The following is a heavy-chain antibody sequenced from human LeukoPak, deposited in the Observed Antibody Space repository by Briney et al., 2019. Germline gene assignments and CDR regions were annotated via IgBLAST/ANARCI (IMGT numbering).Heavy chain of an antibody. CDR2: IYYSGST. CDR1: GGYINSNSYF. V-gene: IGHV4-39*01. J-gene: IGHJ4*02. CDR3: AAQWLVRDY. Sequence: SETLSLTCTVSGGYINSNSYFWGWIRQPPGMGLEWIGSIYYSGSTYYNPSLKSRVTISVDTSKNQFSLKLSSVTAADTAVYYCAAQWLVRDYWGQGTLVTVSS. D-gene: IGHD6-19*01.